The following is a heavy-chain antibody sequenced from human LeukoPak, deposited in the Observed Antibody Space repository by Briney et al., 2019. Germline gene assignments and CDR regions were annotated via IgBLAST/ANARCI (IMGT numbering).Heavy chain of an antibody. CDR3: AREEVGVTTGYYYYMDV. V-gene: IGHV4-59*12. D-gene: IGHD1-26*01. J-gene: IGHJ6*03. Sequence: SETLSLTCTVSGGSISSYYWSWIRQPPGKGLEWIGYIYYSGSTNYNPSLKSRVTISVDTSKNQFSLKLSSVTAADTAMYYCAREEVGVTTGYYYYMDVWGKGTTVTVSS. CDR1: GGSISSYY. CDR2: IYYSGST.